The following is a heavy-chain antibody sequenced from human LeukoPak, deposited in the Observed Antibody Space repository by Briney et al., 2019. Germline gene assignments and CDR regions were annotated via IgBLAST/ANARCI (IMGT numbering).Heavy chain of an antibody. V-gene: IGHV4-34*01. Sequence: PSETLSLTCAVYGGSFSGYYWSWIRQPPGKGLEWIGEINHSGSTNYNPSLKSRVTLSVDTSKNQFSLKLSSVTAADTAVYYCAREYYDILTGYYNWFDPWGQGTLVTVSS. CDR3: AREYYDILTGYYNWFDP. J-gene: IGHJ5*02. CDR1: GGSFSGYY. D-gene: IGHD3-9*01. CDR2: INHSGST.